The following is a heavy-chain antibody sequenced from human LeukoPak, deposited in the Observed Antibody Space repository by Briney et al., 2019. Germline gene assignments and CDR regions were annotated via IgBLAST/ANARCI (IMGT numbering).Heavy chain of an antibody. CDR3: ARAKGDFWSGYYYNWFDP. Sequence: SQTLSLTCTVSGGSIRSGDYYWSWIRQPPGKGLEXIGYIYYSGSTYYNPSLKSRVTISVDTSKNQFSLKLSSVTAADTAVYYCARAKGDFWSGYYYNWFDPWGQGTLVTVSS. D-gene: IGHD3-3*01. CDR2: IYYSGST. CDR1: GGSIRSGDYY. J-gene: IGHJ5*02. V-gene: IGHV4-30-4*01.